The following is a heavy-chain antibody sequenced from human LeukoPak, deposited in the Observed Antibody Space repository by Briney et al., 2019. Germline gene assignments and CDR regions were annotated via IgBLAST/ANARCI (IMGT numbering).Heavy chain of an antibody. CDR2: ISAYNGNT. Sequence: ASVKVSCTASGYTFTSYGISWVRQAPGQGLEWMGWISAYNGNTNYAQKLQGRVTMTTDTSTSTAYMELRSLRSDDTAVYYCARGGTYYDILTGDFDYWGQGTLVTVSS. CDR1: GYTFTSYG. V-gene: IGHV1-18*01. D-gene: IGHD3-9*01. CDR3: ARGGTYYDILTGDFDY. J-gene: IGHJ4*02.